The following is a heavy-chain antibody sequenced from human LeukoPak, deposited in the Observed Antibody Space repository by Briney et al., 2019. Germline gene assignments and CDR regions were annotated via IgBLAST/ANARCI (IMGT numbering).Heavy chain of an antibody. CDR3: ARVADYNGAFDI. Sequence: ASVKVSCKAFGYTFTSYGISWVRQAPGQGLEWMGWISAYNGNTNYAQKLQGRVTMTTDTSTSTAYMELRSLRSDDTAVYYCARVADYNGAFDIWGQGTMVTVSS. D-gene: IGHD4-11*01. CDR1: GYTFTSYG. J-gene: IGHJ3*02. CDR2: ISAYNGNT. V-gene: IGHV1-18*01.